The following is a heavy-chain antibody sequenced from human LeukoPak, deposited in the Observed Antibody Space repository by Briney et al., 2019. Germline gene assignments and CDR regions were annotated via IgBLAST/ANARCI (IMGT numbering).Heavy chain of an antibody. V-gene: IGHV4-39*07. J-gene: IGHJ4*02. CDR2: IFYSRNT. Sequence: SETLSLTCTVSGGSIASSSNYWVWIRQPPGKGLEWIGNIFYSRNTYYNPSLKSRVTISVDTSKNQFSLNLASLTAADTAVYYCARVGVFGYCTRDSCHSPLDYWGQGTLVTVSS. D-gene: IGHD2-15*01. CDR3: ARVGVFGYCTRDSCHSPLDY. CDR1: GGSIASSSNY.